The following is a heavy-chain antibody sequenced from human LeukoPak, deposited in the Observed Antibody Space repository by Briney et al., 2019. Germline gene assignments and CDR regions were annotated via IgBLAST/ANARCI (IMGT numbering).Heavy chain of an antibody. CDR1: GYTLTELS. CDR3: ARDLGVTIFGVVIQYPYPFDY. J-gene: IGHJ4*02. V-gene: IGHV1-24*01. D-gene: IGHD3-3*01. CDR2: FDPEDGET. Sequence: ASVKVSCKVSGYTLTELSMHWVRQAPGKGLEWMGGFDPEDGETIYAQKFQGRVTMTEDTSTDTAYMELSSLRSEDTAVYYCARDLGVTIFGVVIQYPYPFDYWGQGTLVTVSS.